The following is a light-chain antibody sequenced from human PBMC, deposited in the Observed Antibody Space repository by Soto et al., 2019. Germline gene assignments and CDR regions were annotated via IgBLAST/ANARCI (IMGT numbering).Light chain of an antibody. CDR3: QAWDNTIAI. CDR1: KLGHKY. V-gene: IGLV3-1*01. J-gene: IGLJ2*01. Sequence: SYELTQPPSMSVSPGQTASITCSGDKLGHKYACWYQQKPGQSPVLVIYQDTKRPSGIPERFSASNSGNTATLTISGTQPMDYADYYCQAWDNTIAIFGGGTKLTVL. CDR2: QDT.